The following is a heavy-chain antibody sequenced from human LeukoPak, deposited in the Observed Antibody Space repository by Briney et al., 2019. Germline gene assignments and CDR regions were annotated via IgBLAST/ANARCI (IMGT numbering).Heavy chain of an antibody. CDR3: ATDDYYGSGSYYNVGYYYIDV. CDR1: GFTFDDYA. D-gene: IGHD3-10*01. V-gene: IGHV3-43*02. Sequence: GGSLRLSCAASGFTFDDYAMHWVRQAPGKGLEWVSLISGDGGSTYYADSAKGRFTISRDNSKNSLYLQMNSLRTEDTALYYCATDDYYGSGSYYNVGYYYIDVWGKGTTVTVSS. CDR2: ISGDGGST. J-gene: IGHJ6*03.